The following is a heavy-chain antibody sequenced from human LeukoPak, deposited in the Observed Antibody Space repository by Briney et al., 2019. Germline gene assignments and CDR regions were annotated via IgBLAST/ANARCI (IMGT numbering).Heavy chain of an antibody. Sequence: GGSLRPASAASGFTFSSYGMHWVRQAPGKGLEWVAFIRYDGSNKYYADSVKGRFTISRDNSKNTLYLQMNSLRAEDTAVYYCATSTVVITLGPPDYWGQGTLVTVSS. CDR2: IRYDGSNK. D-gene: IGHD3-22*01. CDR3: ATSTVVITLGPPDY. V-gene: IGHV3-30*02. CDR1: GFTFSSYG. J-gene: IGHJ4*02.